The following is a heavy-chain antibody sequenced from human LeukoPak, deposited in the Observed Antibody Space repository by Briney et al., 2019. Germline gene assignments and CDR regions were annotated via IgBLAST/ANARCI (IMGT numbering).Heavy chain of an antibody. CDR2: IWHDGSHK. J-gene: IGHJ4*02. CDR3: AREFFGSATYPNS. Sequence: GGSLRLSCAASGFAFNTYAMHWVRQAPGKGLEWVTLIWHDGSHKFYIDSVRGRFTISRDNSRNTVYLQMNGLRAEDTAVYYCAREFFGSATYPNSWGQGTLVTVSS. CDR1: GFAFNTYA. V-gene: IGHV3-33*01. D-gene: IGHD3-10*01.